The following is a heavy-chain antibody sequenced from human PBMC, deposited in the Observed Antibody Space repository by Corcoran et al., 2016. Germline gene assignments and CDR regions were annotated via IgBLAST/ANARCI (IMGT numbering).Heavy chain of an antibody. CDR2: IYHSGST. CDR3: ARLADYVWGIYRWRWFDP. V-gene: IGHV4-4*02. CDR1: GGSISSSNW. D-gene: IGHD3-16*02. Sequence: QVQLQESGPGLVKPSGTLSLTCAVSGGSISSSNWWSWFRQPPGKGLEWIGEIYHSGSTNYNPSLKSRVTISVDKSKNQFSLKLSSVTAADTAVYYCARLADYVWGIYRWRWFDPWGHGTRVTVSS. J-gene: IGHJ5*02.